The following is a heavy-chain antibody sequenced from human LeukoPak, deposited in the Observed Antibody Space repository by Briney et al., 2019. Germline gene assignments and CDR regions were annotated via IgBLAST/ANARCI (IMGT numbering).Heavy chain of an antibody. J-gene: IGHJ3*02. CDR2: ISSSCSTI. Sequence: GGSLRLSCAASGFTFSSYSMNWVRQAPGKGLEGGSYISSSCSTIYYADSVRGRFTISRDNAKNSLYLQMNSLRAEDTAVYYCARDTSMVRGVAIWGQGTMVTVSS. CDR3: ARDTSMVRGVAI. V-gene: IGHV3-48*04. CDR1: GFTFSSYS. D-gene: IGHD3-10*01.